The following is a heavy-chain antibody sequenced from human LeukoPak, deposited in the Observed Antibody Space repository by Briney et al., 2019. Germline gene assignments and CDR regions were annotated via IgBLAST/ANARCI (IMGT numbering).Heavy chain of an antibody. V-gene: IGHV3-21*01. Sequence: PGGSLGLSCAASGFTFSTYSMNWVRQAPGKGLEWVSSISGSSSYIYYADSVKGRFTISRDNAKNTLNLQMNSLRAEDTAVYYCAREGSGGSYGPNVPNPSAYNWFDPWGQGTLVTVSS. J-gene: IGHJ5*02. CDR2: ISGSSSYI. CDR1: GFTFSTYS. CDR3: AREGSGGSYGPNVPNPSAYNWFDP. D-gene: IGHD1-26*01.